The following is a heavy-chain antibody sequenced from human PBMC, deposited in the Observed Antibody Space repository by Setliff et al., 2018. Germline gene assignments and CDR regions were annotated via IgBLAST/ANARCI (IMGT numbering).Heavy chain of an antibody. V-gene: IGHV4-59*01. CDR2: IYYSGST. CDR3: ARLRGAFDY. J-gene: IGHJ4*02. CDR1: GGSISSYY. Sequence: SETLSLTCTVSGGSISSYYWSWIRQPPGKRLEWIGYIYYSGSTNYNPSLESRFTISVDTSKHQFSLRLNSATAADTAVYYCARLRGAFDYWGQGTRVTVSA. D-gene: IGHD3-16*01.